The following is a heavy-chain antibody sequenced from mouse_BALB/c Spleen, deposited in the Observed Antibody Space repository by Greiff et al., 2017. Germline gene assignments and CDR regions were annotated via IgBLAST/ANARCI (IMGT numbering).Heavy chain of an antibody. V-gene: IGHV3-8*02. CDR1: GDSITSGY. CDR2: ISYSGST. CDR3: ARCRYDGDYFDY. D-gene: IGHD2-14*01. Sequence: VQLQQSGPSLVKPSQTLSLTCSVTGDSITSGYWNWIRKFPGNKLEYMGYISYSGSTYYNPSLKSRISITRDTSKNQYYLQLNSVTTEDTATYYCARCRYDGDYFDYWGQGTTLTVSS. J-gene: IGHJ2*01.